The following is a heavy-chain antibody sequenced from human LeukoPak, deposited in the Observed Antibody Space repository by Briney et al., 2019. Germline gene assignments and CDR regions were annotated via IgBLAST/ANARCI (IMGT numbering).Heavy chain of an antibody. CDR2: IYYSKNT. D-gene: IGHD5-18*01. CDR3: VSPRGFSYGYFDY. V-gene: IGHV4-39*01. CDR1: GGSISSSSAY. Sequence: SETLSLTCTVSGGSISSSSAYWGWIRQPPGKGLEWIRSIYYSKNTYYNPSLKSRVTISADTSKNQFSLTLGSVSATDTAVYYCVSPRGFSYGYFDYWGQGTLVTVSS. J-gene: IGHJ4*02.